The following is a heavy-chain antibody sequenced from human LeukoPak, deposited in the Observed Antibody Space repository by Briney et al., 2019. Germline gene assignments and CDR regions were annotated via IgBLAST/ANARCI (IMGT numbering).Heavy chain of an antibody. CDR3: ASFDCSGGSCYSYYYYMDV. Sequence: SVKVFCKASVYTFRSYGMSWVRQAPGQGLEWMGGIIPIFGTANYAQKFQGRVTITADESTSTAYMELSSLRSEDTAVYYCASFDCSGGSCYSYYYYMDVWGKGTTVTISS. D-gene: IGHD2-15*01. CDR1: VYTFRSYG. V-gene: IGHV1-69*13. CDR2: IIPIFGTA. J-gene: IGHJ6*03.